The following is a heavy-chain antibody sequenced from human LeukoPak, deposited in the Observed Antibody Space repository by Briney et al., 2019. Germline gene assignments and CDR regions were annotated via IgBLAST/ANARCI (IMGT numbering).Heavy chain of an antibody. CDR2: ITTGSSYT. J-gene: IGHJ2*01. D-gene: IGHD6-19*01. CDR3: AIGLSSGLYWYFDL. V-gene: IGHV3-21*01. CDR1: VFTFSNYA. Sequence: GGSLRLSCAASVFTFSNYAMNWVRQAPGKGLEWVSSITTGSSYTFYADSLKGRFTITRDNAKNSLYLQMNSLRAEDTAVYYCAIGLSSGLYWYFDLWGRGTLVTVSS.